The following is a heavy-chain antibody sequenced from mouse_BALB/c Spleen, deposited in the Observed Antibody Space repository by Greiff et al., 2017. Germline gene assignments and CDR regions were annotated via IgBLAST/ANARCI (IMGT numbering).Heavy chain of an antibody. CDR3: ARTLLRLPFDY. J-gene: IGHJ2*01. V-gene: IGHV1-9*01. CDR1: GYTFSSYW. CDR2: IVPGSGST. D-gene: IGHD1-2*01. Sequence: QVQLQQSGAELMKPGASVKISCKATGYTFSSYWIEWVKQRPGHGLEWIGEIVPGSGSTNYYEKFKGKATFTADTSSNTAYMQLSSLTSEDSAVYYCARTLLRLPFDYWGQGTTLTVSS.